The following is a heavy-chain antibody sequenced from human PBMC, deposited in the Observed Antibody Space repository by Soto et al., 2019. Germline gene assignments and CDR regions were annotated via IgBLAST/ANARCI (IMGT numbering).Heavy chain of an antibody. V-gene: IGHV5-51*01. CDR2: IYPGDADT. CDR1: GYIFTSYW. CDR3: ARLTVSRDYYYGMDV. J-gene: IGHJ6*02. Sequence: PGESLKISCGGSGYIFTSYWIAWVRQMPGKGLEWMGIIYPGDADTKYSPSFQGQVTMSADKSISTAYLQWSSLKASDTAMYYCARLTVSRDYYYGMDVWGQGTTVTVSS. D-gene: IGHD4-17*01.